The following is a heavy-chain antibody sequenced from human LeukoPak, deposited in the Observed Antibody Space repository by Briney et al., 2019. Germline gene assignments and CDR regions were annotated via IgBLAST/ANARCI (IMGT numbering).Heavy chain of an antibody. D-gene: IGHD3-22*01. J-gene: IGHJ3*02. V-gene: IGHV4-61*01. CDR3: ARDTYYYDTPDAFDI. CDR1: GGSVSSGSYY. CDR2: IYYSGST. Sequence: SETLSLTCTVSGGSVSSGSYYWSWIRQPPGKGLEWIGYIYYSGSTNYNPSLKSRVTISVDTSKNQFSLKLSSVTAADTAVYYCARDTYYYDTPDAFDIWGQGQWSPSLQ.